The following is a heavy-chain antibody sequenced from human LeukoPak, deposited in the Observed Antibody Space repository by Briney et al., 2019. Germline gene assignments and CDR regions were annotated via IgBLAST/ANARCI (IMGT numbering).Heavy chain of an antibody. V-gene: IGHV3-23*01. J-gene: IGHJ4*02. CDR1: GFTFSSYA. Sequence: PGGSLRLSCAASGFTFSSYAMSWVRQAPGKGLEWVSAISGSGGSTYYADSVKGRFTISRDNSKNTLYLQMNSLRAEDTALYYCAKDKEAPLRGYSFDYWGQGTLVTVSS. CDR2: ISGSGGST. CDR3: AKDKEAPLRGYSFDY. D-gene: IGHD1-26*01.